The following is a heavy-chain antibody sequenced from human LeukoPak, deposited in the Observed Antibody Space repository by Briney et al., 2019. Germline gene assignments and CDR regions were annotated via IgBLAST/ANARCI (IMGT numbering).Heavy chain of an antibody. V-gene: IGHV4-59*11. Sequence: PSETLSLTCTVSGGSISSHYWSWIRQPPGKGLEWIGYIYYSGSTNYNPFLKSRVTISVDTSKNQFSLKLSSVTAADTAVYYCARYYDFWSGFDYWGQGTLVTVSS. D-gene: IGHD3-3*01. CDR2: IYYSGST. CDR3: ARYYDFWSGFDY. J-gene: IGHJ4*02. CDR1: GGSISSHY.